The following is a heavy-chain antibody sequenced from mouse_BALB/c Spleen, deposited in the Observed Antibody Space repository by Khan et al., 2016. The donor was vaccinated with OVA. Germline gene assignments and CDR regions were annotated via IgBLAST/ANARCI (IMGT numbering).Heavy chain of an antibody. CDR3: ARQPYYHYNVMDY. CDR2: MWSDGST. V-gene: IGHV2-6-1*01. Sequence: QVQLKESGPGLVEPSQSLSITCTISGFSLTNYGIHWVRQPPGKGLEWLVLMWSDGSTTYNSALKSRLTISKNNSKSQVFLKMNRRQTDDTAMYCCARQPYYHYNVMDYWGQGTSVTVSS. CDR1: GFSLTNYG. J-gene: IGHJ4*01. D-gene: IGHD2-10*01.